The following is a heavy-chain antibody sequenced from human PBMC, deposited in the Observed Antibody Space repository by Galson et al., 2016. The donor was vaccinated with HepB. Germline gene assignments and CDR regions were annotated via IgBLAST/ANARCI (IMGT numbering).Heavy chain of an antibody. D-gene: IGHD1-1*01. Sequence: SLRLSCAASEFTFSTYDMHWVRQAPGKGLEWVAIIWYDGSNKYYADSVKGRFTISRDNSKNTLYLQMKSLRAEDTAVYYCAREKPYTGGMDVWGKGNPGHRLL. CDR1: EFTFSTYD. V-gene: IGHV3-33*01. CDR3: AREKPYTGGMDV. CDR2: IWYDGSNK. J-gene: IGHJ6*04.